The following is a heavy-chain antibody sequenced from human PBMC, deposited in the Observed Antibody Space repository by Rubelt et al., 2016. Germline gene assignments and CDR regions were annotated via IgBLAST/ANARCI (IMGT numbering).Heavy chain of an antibody. J-gene: IGHJ4*02. CDR3: VFDF. CDR2: VSSTTDI. V-gene: IGHV3-48*01. CDR1: GFPFNYYS. Sequence: EVQLLESGGDLVQPGGSLRLSCAASGFPFNYYSMNWVRQAPGKGLEWVSYVSSTTDIHYADSVKGRFIISRDNAQNSLYLQMNSLRAEDTALYYCVFDFWGQGTRVTVSS.